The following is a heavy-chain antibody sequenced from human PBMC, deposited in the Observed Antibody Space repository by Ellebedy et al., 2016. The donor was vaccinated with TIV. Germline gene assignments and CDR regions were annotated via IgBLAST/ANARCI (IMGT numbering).Heavy chain of an antibody. CDR3: AKGAYPVPTVMAV. J-gene: IGHJ6*02. Sequence: GESLKISCATSGFSTSGMHWVRQPPGKGLEWVAFIRSDGSARYYGDSVSGRFTISRDDSKNTLYRQMNSLRSDDTAVYYCAKGAYPVPTVMAVWGQGTTVTVSS. D-gene: IGHD4-17*01. CDR2: IRSDGSAR. CDR1: GFSTSG. V-gene: IGHV3-30*02.